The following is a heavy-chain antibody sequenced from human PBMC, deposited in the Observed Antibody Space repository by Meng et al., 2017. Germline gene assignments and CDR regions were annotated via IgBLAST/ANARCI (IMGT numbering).Heavy chain of an antibody. CDR3: AREHIVVVTARSRNYFDY. CDR1: GFTFSSYA. Sequence: GESLKISCAASGFTFSSYAMHWVRQAPGKGLEWVAVISYDGSNKYYADSVKGRFTISRDNSKNTLYLQMSSLRAEDTAVYYCAREHIVVVTARSRNYFDYWGQGTLVTVSS. V-gene: IGHV3-30*15. CDR2: ISYDGSNK. J-gene: IGHJ4*02. D-gene: IGHD2-21*02.